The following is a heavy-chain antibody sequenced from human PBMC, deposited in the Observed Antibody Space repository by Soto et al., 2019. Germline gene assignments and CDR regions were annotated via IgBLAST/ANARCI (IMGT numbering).Heavy chain of an antibody. D-gene: IGHD5-18*01. Sequence: SETLSLTCAVYGGSFSGYYWSWIRQPPGKGLEWIGEINHSGSTNYNPSLKSRVTISVDTSKNQFSLKLSSVTAADTAVYYCASSAAYSYGMRWGQGPLGTVSS. CDR2: INHSGST. CDR3: ASSAAYSYGMR. CDR1: GGSFSGYY. V-gene: IGHV4-34*01. J-gene: IGHJ4*02.